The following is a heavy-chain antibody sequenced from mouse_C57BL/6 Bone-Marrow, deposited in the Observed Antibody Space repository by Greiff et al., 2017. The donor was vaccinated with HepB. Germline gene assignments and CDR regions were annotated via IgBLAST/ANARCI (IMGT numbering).Heavy chain of an antibody. Sequence: QVQLQQPGAELVKPGASVKLSCKASGYTFTSYWMQWVKQRPGQGLEWIGEIDPSDSYTNYNQKFKGKATLTVDTSSSTAYMQLSRLTSEDSAVYYCARGDYLDYWGQGTTRTVSS. J-gene: IGHJ2*01. CDR3: ARGDYLDY. CDR2: IDPSDSYT. V-gene: IGHV1-50*01. CDR1: GYTFTSYW.